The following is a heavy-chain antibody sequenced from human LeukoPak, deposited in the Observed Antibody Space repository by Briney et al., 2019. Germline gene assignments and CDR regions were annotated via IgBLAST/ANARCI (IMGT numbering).Heavy chain of an antibody. D-gene: IGHD6-13*01. CDR3: ARGGIAAACDY. V-gene: IGHV3-7*03. CDR1: GFTFISYW. J-gene: IGHJ4*02. CDR2: IKQDGSEK. Sequence: GGSLRLSCEASGFTFISYWMSWVRQAPGKGLEWVANIKQDGSEKYYVDSVKGRFTISRDNAKNSLYLQMNSLRGEDTAVYYCARGGIAAACDYWGQGTLVTVSS.